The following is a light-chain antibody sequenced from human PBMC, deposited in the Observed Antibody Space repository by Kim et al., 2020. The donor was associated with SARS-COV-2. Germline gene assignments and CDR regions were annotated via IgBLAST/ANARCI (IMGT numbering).Light chain of an antibody. CDR3: AAWDDSLSGWV. CDR2: KNN. CDR1: GCSLGSKY. Sequence: GQRVPISCSGSGCSLGSKYVYWYQQLPGTVPKLLIYKNNQRPSGVPVRFSGSKSGTSASLAISGLRSEDEADYYCAAWDDSLSGWVFGGGTQLTVL. J-gene: IGLJ3*02. V-gene: IGLV1-47*01.